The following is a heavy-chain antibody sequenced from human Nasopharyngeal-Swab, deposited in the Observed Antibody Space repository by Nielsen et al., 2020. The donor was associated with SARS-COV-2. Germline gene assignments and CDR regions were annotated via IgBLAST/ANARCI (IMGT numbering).Heavy chain of an antibody. D-gene: IGHD6-19*01. V-gene: IGHV4-61*02. J-gene: IGHJ4*02. CDR1: GGSISSGSYY. CDR2: IYTSGSP. CDR3: ARGLSGWSRVPGRYDY. Sequence: SETLPLTFPVSGGSISSGSYYWSRIRQPAGKGLEWIGRIYTSGSPNYNPPLKSAVTISVDTSKNQSSLKLSSVTAADTAVYYCARGLSGWSRVPGRYDYWDQGTLVTVSS.